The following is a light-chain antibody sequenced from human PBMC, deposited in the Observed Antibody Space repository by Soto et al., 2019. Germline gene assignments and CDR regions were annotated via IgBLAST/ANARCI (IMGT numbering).Light chain of an antibody. CDR3: QSDDSGLSSVV. CDR1: SSNIGAGYE. J-gene: IGLJ2*01. CDR2: ENA. V-gene: IGLV1-40*01. Sequence: QSVLTQPPSVSGAPGGGVTISCTGSSSNIGAGYEVHWYRQVPGTPPNLLIYENAERPSGVPERFSGSKSGTSASLAITGLQADDEADYYGQSDDSGLSSVVFGGGTKLTVL.